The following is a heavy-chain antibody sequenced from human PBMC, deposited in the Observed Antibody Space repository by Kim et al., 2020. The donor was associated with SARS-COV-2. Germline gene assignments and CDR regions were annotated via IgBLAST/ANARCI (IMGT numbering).Heavy chain of an antibody. J-gene: IGHJ4*02. CDR3: ARGAYGDVSFDY. CDR1: GYMFTSYG. Sequence: ASVKVSCKACGYMFTSYGFSWVRQAPGQGLEWLGWISARDGNTKYGQKVQGRVIMTTDTFTNTAYMELWSLRSDDTAMYYCARGAYGDVSFDYWGQGTLVTVSS. D-gene: IGHD4-17*01. CDR2: ISARDGNT. V-gene: IGHV1-18*04.